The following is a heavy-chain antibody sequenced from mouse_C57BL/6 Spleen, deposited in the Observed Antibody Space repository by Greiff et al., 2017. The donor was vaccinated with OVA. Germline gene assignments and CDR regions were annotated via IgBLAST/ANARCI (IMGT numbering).Heavy chain of an antibody. CDR3: AREEVYYGSSPFAD. CDR1: GYTFTSYW. J-gene: IGHJ3*01. CDR2: IHPNSGST. V-gene: IGHV1-64*01. Sequence: VQLQQPGAELVKPGASVKLSCKASGYTFTSYWLHWVKQRPGQGLEWIGMIHPNSGSTNYNEKFKSKATLTVDKSSSTAYMQLSSLTSEDSAVYYCAREEVYYGSSPFADWGQGTLVTVSA. D-gene: IGHD1-1*01.